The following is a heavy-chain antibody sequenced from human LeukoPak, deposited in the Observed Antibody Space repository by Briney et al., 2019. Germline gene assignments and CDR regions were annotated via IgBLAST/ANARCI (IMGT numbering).Heavy chain of an antibody. CDR3: ARVDYGDSN. Sequence: GGSLRLSCAASGFTFTSYAMSWVRQAPGRGLEWVSAISGGADITYYADSVKGRFTVSRDNSKNKVYLQMNLLRTEDTAVYYCARVDYGDSNWGQGTLVTVSS. CDR2: ISGGADIT. J-gene: IGHJ4*02. D-gene: IGHD4-17*01. V-gene: IGHV3-23*01. CDR1: GFTFTSYA.